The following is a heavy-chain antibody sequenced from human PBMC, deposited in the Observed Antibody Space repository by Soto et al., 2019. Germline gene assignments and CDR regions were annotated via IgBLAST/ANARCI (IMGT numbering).Heavy chain of an antibody. Sequence: PSQTLSLTCAISGDSVSSNSAAWNWIRQSPSRGLEWLGRTYYRSKWYNDYAVSVKSRITINPDTSKNQFSLQLNSVTPEDTAVYYCARDTKMVYALLEYYYYGMDVWGQGTTVTVSS. J-gene: IGHJ6*02. CDR2: TYYRSKWYN. CDR1: GDSVSSNSAA. V-gene: IGHV6-1*01. CDR3: ARDTKMVYALLEYYYYGMDV. D-gene: IGHD2-8*01.